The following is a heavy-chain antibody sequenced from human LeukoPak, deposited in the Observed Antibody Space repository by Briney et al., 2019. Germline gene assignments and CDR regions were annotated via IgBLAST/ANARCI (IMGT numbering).Heavy chain of an antibody. J-gene: IGHJ3*02. CDR3: ARVETDGQYQLLTAFDI. D-gene: IGHD2-2*01. CDR1: GFTFDDYA. V-gene: IGHV3-9*01. CDR2: ISWNSGSI. Sequence: GGSLRLSCAASGFTFDDYAMHWVRQAPGKGLEWVSGISWNSGSIGYADSVKGRFTISRDNAKNSLYLQMNSLRAEDTALYYCARVETDGQYQLLTAFDIWGQGTMVTVSS.